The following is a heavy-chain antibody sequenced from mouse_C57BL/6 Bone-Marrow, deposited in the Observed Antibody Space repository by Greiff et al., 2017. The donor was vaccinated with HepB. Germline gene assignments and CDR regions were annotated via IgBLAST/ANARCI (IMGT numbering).Heavy chain of an antibody. Sequence: DVQLQESGPGLVKPSQSLSLTCSVTGYSITSGYYWNWIRQFPGNKLEWMGYISYDGSNNYNPSLKNRISITRDTSKNQFFLKLNSVTTEDTATYYCARAPTVVGAYWGQVTLVTVSA. CDR1: GYSITSGYY. CDR2: ISYDGSN. D-gene: IGHD1-1*01. V-gene: IGHV3-6*01. J-gene: IGHJ3*01. CDR3: ARAPTVVGAY.